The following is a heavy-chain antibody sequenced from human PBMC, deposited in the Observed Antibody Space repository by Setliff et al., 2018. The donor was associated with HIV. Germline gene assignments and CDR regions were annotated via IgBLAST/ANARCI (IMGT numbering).Heavy chain of an antibody. V-gene: IGHV1-69*05. J-gene: IGHJ2*01. CDR3: ARDLNDRWLQQYWFFDL. Sequence: ASVKVSCKASGGSLNNYAISWVRQAPGQGLEWMGGIIPIFGTTTYAQKFQDRVTVTTDESTTTFYMELSSLRSEDTALYFCARDLNDRWLQQYWFFDLWGRGTQVTVSS. CDR2: IIPIFGTT. CDR1: GGSLNNYA. D-gene: IGHD5-12*01.